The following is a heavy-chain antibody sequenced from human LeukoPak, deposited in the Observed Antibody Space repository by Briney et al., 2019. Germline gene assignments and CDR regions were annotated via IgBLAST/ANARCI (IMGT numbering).Heavy chain of an antibody. V-gene: IGHV4-39*01. J-gene: IGHJ4*02. CDR1: GGSISSSSYY. CDR2: IYYSGST. Sequence: SETLSLTCTVSGGSISSSSYYWGWIRQPPGKGREWIGTIYYSGSTYYNPSLKSRVTISVDTSKNQFSLKLSSVTAADTAVYYCAGRFLEWLLDYWGQGTLVTVSS. CDR3: AGRFLEWLLDY. D-gene: IGHD3-3*01.